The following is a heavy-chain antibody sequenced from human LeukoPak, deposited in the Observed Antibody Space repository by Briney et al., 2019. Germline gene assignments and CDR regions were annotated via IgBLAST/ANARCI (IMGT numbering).Heavy chain of an antibody. J-gene: IGHJ4*02. V-gene: IGHV1-18*01. Sequence: ASVNVSCKASGYDFSSYGISWVRQAPGQGLQWMGWISVYNGRTNYAPLQGRVTMTTDTSTGTAYMELSSLRSEDTAVYYCATPGLLRVFDYWGQGTLVTVSS. D-gene: IGHD2-2*01. CDR3: ATPGLLRVFDY. CDR1: GYDFSSYG. CDR2: ISVYNGRT.